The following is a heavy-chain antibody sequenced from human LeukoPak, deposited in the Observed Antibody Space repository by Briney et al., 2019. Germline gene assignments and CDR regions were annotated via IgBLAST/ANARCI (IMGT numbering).Heavy chain of an antibody. CDR2: IYTSGST. D-gene: IGHD5-12*01. CDR3: ARSRLYSGYRDAFDI. J-gene: IGHJ3*02. Sequence: SETLSLTCTVSGGSISSGNYYWSWIRQPAGKGLEWIGHIYTSGSTNYSPSLKSRVTISVDTSKNQFSLKLSSVTAADTAVYYCARSRLYSGYRDAFDIWGQGTMVTVSS. CDR1: GGSISSGNYY. V-gene: IGHV4-61*09.